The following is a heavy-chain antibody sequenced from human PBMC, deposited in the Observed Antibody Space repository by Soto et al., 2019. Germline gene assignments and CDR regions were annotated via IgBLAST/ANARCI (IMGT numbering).Heavy chain of an antibody. Sequence: ASVKVSCKASGYTFTSYYMHWVRQAPGQGLEWMGIINPSGGSTSYAQKFQGRVTMTRDTSASTVYMELSSLRSEDTAVYYCARALGYCSSTSCLVQRGIWYYYGMDVWGQGTTVTVSS. CDR1: GYTFTSYY. J-gene: IGHJ6*02. V-gene: IGHV1-46*01. D-gene: IGHD2-2*01. CDR2: INPSGGST. CDR3: ARALGYCSSTSCLVQRGIWYYYGMDV.